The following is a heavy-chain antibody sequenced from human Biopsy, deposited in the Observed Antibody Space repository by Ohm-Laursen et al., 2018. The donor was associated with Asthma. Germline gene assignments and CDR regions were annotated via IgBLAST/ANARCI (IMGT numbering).Heavy chain of an antibody. CDR3: ARAVSSSSYWYFDL. Sequence: SETLSLTCIVSGDAMSTSGSYWDWIRQSPGKGLEWIGSIYYSGRTYYNPPLESRVTISADTSKNHFSLKVTSVTAADTAVYYCARAVSSSSYWYFDLWGRGDLVTVSS. CDR1: GDAMSTSGSY. CDR2: IYYSGRT. V-gene: IGHV4-39*02. J-gene: IGHJ2*01. D-gene: IGHD6-6*01.